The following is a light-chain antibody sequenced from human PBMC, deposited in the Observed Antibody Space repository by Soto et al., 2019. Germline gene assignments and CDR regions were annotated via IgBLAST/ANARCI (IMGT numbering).Light chain of an antibody. CDR1: SSNIGAGYN. V-gene: IGLV1-40*01. CDR2: GDS. CDR3: QSYDSSLSGWL. Sequence: QSVLTQPPSVSGAPXXXXXISCTGSSSNIGAGYNVHWYQQVPGTAPKLLIYGDSNRPSGVPDRFSGSKSGTSASLAITGLQAEDEADYYCQSYDSSLSGWLFGGGTQLTVL. J-gene: IGLJ3*02.